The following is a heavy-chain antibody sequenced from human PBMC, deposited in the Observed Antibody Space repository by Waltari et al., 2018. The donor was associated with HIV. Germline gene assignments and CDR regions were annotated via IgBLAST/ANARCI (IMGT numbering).Heavy chain of an antibody. CDR3: LLEGYFYGMDV. CDR2: ISHSGNT. V-gene: IGHV4-39*01. CDR1: APSIGSTYD. Sequence: QLQLQESGPGLVKPSETLSLTCPVSAPSIGSTYDWGWVRQPPGKGLEWIATISHSGNTYYNPSLNNRVTISADTSKNQFSLKLTSVTATDTAVYYCLLEGYFYGMDVWGPGTTVTVSS. J-gene: IGHJ6*02. D-gene: IGHD1-1*01.